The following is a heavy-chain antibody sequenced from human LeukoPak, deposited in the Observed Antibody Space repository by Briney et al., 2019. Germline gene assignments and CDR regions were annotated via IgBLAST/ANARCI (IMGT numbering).Heavy chain of an antibody. Sequence: GGSLRRSCVVSGFTFSTHAMSWVRQVPGKGLEWVSAISGSGGSTYYADSVKGRFTISRDNSKNTLYLQMNTLRAEDTAVYYCAKDYPLDYWGQGALVTVSS. CDR2: ISGSGGST. CDR1: GFTFSTHA. J-gene: IGHJ4*02. CDR3: AKDYPLDY. V-gene: IGHV3-23*01.